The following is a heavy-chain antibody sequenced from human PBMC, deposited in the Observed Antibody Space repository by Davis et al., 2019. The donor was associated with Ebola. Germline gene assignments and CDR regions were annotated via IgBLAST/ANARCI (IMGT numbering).Heavy chain of an antibody. CDR2: ISSDSDYI. V-gene: IGHV3-21*01. Sequence: PGGSLRLSCAASGFTFNTYSMSWVRQAPGKGLEWVSSISSDSDYIYYADSVKGRFTISRDNAKNSLYLQMNSLREEDTAVYYCARARTYYYDSSGYYMFYYFDYWGQGTLVTVSS. J-gene: IGHJ4*02. CDR3: ARARTYYYDSSGYYMFYYFDY. D-gene: IGHD3-22*01. CDR1: GFTFNTYS.